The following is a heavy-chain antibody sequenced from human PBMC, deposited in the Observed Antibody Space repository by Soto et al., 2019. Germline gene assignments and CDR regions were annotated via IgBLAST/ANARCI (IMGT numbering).Heavy chain of an antibody. CDR2: ISRSSSTI. CDR1: GFTLSRYS. CDR3: ARDKGSSWYGPYSDY. Sequence: PGGSLRLSCVASGFTLSRYSMNWVRQAPGKGLEWVSYISRSSSTIYYADSVKGRFTISRDNAENSLYLQMNSLRAEDTAVYYCARDKGSSWYGPYSDYWGQGTLVTVSS. J-gene: IGHJ4*02. V-gene: IGHV3-48*01. D-gene: IGHD6-13*01.